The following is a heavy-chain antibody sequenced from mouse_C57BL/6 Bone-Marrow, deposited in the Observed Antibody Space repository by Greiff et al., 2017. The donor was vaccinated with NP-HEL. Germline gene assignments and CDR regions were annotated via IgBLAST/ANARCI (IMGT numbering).Heavy chain of an antibody. J-gene: IGHJ1*03. V-gene: IGHV1-9*01. D-gene: IGHD1-1*01. CDR1: GYTFTGYW. CDR2: ILPGSGST. CDR3: GIYYYGSGWYFEV. Sequence: QVQLQQSGAELMKPGASVKLSCKATGYTFTGYWIEWVKQRPGHGLEWIGEILPGSGSTNYIEKFKGKATFTADTSSNTAYMQLSSLTTEDSAIYYCGIYYYGSGWYFEVWGTGTTVTVSS.